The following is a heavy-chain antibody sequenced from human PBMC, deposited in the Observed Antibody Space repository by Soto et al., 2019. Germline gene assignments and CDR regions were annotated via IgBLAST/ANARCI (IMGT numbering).Heavy chain of an antibody. CDR1: GGTFSSYA. CDR3: ASSHYYGSGYVPAPPTDV. Sequence: SVKVSCKASGGTFSSYAISWVRQAPGQGLEWMGGIIPIFGTANYAQKFQGRVTITADKSTSTAYMELSSLRSEDTAVYYCASSHYYGSGYVPAPPTDVWGQGTTVTVSS. J-gene: IGHJ6*02. D-gene: IGHD3-10*01. V-gene: IGHV1-69*06. CDR2: IIPIFGTA.